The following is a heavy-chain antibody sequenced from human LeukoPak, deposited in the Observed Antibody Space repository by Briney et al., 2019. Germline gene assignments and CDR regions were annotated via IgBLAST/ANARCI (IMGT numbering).Heavy chain of an antibody. V-gene: IGHV3-23*01. Sequence: GGSLRLSCAASGFTFSSYAMSWVRQAPGKGLEWVSAISGSGSSTYYADSVKGRFTISRDNSKNTLYLQMNSLRAEDTAVYYCAKTIVGANLFDYWGQGTLVTVSS. J-gene: IGHJ4*02. CDR2: ISGSGSST. CDR3: AKTIVGANLFDY. CDR1: GFTFSSYA. D-gene: IGHD1-26*01.